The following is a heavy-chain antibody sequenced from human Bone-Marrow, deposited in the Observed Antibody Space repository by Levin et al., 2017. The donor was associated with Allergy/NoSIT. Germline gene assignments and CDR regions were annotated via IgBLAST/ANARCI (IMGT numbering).Heavy chain of an antibody. CDR2: IGGDGGRT. V-gene: IGHV3-43D*03. J-gene: IGHJ6*02. Sequence: GGSLRLSCAASGFIFGDYGMHWVRQVSGKGLQWVSLIGGDGGRTYYAESVKGRFTISRDNNKNSLYLEMNNLRPEDTAVYYCVKDLEMGTPHYYYAMDVWGQGTTVTVSS. CDR3: VKDLEMGTPHYYYAMDV. D-gene: IGHD5-24*01. CDR1: GFIFGDYG.